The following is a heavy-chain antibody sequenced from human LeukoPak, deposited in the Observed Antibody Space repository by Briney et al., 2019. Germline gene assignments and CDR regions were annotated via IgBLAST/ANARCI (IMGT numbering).Heavy chain of an antibody. CDR3: ARHVYYGSGTYVGEDYFDY. J-gene: IGHJ4*02. Sequence: PSETLSLTCTVSGGSISSSRHYWGWIRQPPGKGLEWIGSSYYNPSLKSRVTISVDTSKNQFSLKLSSVTAADTAVYYCARHVYYGSGTYVGEDYFDYSGQGTLVTVSS. D-gene: IGHD3-10*01. CDR2: SY. CDR1: GGSISSSRHY. V-gene: IGHV4-39*01.